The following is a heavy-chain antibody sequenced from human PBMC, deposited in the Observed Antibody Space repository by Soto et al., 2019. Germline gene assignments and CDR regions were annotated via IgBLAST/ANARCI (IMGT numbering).Heavy chain of an antibody. CDR3: ARGRYGNY. V-gene: IGHV1-18*01. CDR2: ISAHNGNT. CDR1: GYAFTTYG. D-gene: IGHD1-1*01. Sequence: QVHLVQSGAEVKKPGASVKVSCKGSGYAFTTYGITWVRQAPGQGLEWMGWISAHNGNTNYAHKLQGRVTVTRDTSTSTDYMEQRSFRADDTAVYYCARGRYGNYWGQGALVTVSS. J-gene: IGHJ4*02.